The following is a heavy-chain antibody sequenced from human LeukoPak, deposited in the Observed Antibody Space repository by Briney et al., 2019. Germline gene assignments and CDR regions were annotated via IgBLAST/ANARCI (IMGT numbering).Heavy chain of an antibody. CDR3: ARARPWDSSRSYYFGMDV. CDR2: ISYDGKSK. J-gene: IGHJ6*02. D-gene: IGHD3-22*01. CDR1: GFTFSSFG. Sequence: GGSLRLSCAASGFTFSSFGVHWVRQAPGKGLEWVALISYDGKSKYCAASVKGRFTISRDNSKNTLYLQMNSLRAEDTAVYYCARARPWDSSRSYYFGMDVWGHGTTVTVSS. V-gene: IGHV3-30*03.